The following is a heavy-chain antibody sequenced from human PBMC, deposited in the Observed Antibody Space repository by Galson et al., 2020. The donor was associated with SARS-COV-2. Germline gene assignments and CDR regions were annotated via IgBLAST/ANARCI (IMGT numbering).Heavy chain of an antibody. Sequence: SETLSLTCTVSGGSIGSTTYYWGWIRQPPGKGLEWIGSMYYSGTTYYNPSLKSRVTISVDTSQNHFSLRLTSVTAADTAVYYCAKGGRFFEVPFDYWGQGTLVTVSS. CDR3: AKGGRFFEVPFDY. J-gene: IGHJ4*02. D-gene: IGHD3-9*01. CDR1: GGSIGSTTYY. V-gene: IGHV4-39*07. CDR2: MYYSGTT.